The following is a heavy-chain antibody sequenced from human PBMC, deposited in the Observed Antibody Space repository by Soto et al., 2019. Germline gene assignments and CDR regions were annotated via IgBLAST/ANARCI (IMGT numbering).Heavy chain of an antibody. CDR2: IKSKTYGGTT. CDR1: RFSFSKAW. Sequence: GGSLRLSCPASRFSFSKAWMSWFRQAPGKGLEWVGRIKSKTYGGTTDYAAPVNGRFTISRDDSKNTLYLQMNSLKTEDTGVYYCTTDDYWGQGTQVTVSS. V-gene: IGHV3-15*01. CDR3: TTDDY. J-gene: IGHJ4*02.